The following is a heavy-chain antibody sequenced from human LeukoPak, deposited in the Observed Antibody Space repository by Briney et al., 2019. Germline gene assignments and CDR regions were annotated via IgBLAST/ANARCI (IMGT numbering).Heavy chain of an antibody. V-gene: IGHV3-23*01. J-gene: IGHJ4*02. CDR1: GFTFSSYA. CDR3: AKDRSGRPDYFDC. D-gene: IGHD3-22*01. CDR2: ISGSVGST. Sequence: GTLSLSCSASGFTFSSYAMSWVRQAPGNGLEWVSTISGSVGSTYYADSVKGRFTSSRDNSKNTLYLQMNSLRAENMAVYYCAKDRSGRPDYFDCWGQGTLVTVSS.